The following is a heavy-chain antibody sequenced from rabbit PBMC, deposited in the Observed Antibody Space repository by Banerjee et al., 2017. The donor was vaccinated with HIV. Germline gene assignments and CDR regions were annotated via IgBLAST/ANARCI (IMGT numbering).Heavy chain of an antibody. CDR2: ITSGDGIT. J-gene: IGHJ4*01. Sequence: QLEETGGGLVQPGGSLTLSCKASGFSLNSYWMSWVRQAPGKGLEWIGYITSGDGITYYASWVNGRFTISSHNAQNTLYLQLNSLTAADTATYFCARDSSGVPDFTLWGPGTLVTVS. CDR3: ARDSSGVPDFTL. CDR1: GFSLNSYW. D-gene: IGHD1-1*01. V-gene: IGHV1S7*01.